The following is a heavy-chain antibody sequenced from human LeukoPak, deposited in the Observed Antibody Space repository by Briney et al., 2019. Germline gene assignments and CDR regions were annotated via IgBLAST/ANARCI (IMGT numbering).Heavy chain of an antibody. CDR1: GYSINSGYY. D-gene: IGHD6-19*01. CDR3: ARVRAVAGTPPDY. CDR2: IYHSGST. J-gene: IGHJ4*02. Sequence: SETLSLTCTVSGYSINSGYYWGWIRQPPGKGLEWIGSIYHSGSTYYNPSLKSRVTISVDTSKNQFSLKMRSVTAADTAVYYCARVRAVAGTPPDYWGQGTLVTVSS. V-gene: IGHV4-38-2*02.